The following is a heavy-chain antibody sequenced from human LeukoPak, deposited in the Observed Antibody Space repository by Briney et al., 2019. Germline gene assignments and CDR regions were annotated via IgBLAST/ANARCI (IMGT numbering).Heavy chain of an antibody. V-gene: IGHV3-74*01. Sequence: GGSLRLSCAASGFTFSSYWMHWVRQAPGKGRVWVSRINSDGSSTSYADSVKGRFTISRDNAKNTLYLQMNSLRAEDTAVYYSARGPLSFDYWDQGTLVTVSS. J-gene: IGHJ4*02. D-gene: IGHD3-10*01. CDR3: ARGPLSFDY. CDR1: GFTFSSYW. CDR2: INSDGSST.